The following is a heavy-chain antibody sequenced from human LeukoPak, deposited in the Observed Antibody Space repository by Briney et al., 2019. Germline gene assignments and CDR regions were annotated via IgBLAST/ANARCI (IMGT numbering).Heavy chain of an antibody. CDR1: GGSISSYY. CDR2: IYNSGST. D-gene: IGHD3-16*01. J-gene: IGHJ6*03. Sequence: PSETLSLTCTVSGGSISSYYWSWIRQPAGKGLEWIGRIYNSGSTNYNPSLKSRVIMSVDTSKKRFSLKLSSVTAADTAVYYCARGPRRFWGPPNKDYYYYYMDVWGKGTTVTVSS. CDR3: ARGPRRFWGPPNKDYYYYYMDV. V-gene: IGHV4-4*07.